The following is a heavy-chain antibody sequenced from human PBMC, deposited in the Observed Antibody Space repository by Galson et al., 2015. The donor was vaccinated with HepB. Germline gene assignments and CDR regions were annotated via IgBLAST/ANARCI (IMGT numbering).Heavy chain of an antibody. CDR3: ARVHDYYDSRTDAWSDLYYYGMDV. V-gene: IGHV3-48*02. CDR1: GFTFSSYS. Sequence: SLRLSCAASGFTFSSYSMNWVRQAPGKGLEWVSYISSSSSTIYYADSVKGRFTISRDNAKNSLYLQMNSLRDEDTAVYYCARVHDYYDSRTDAWSDLYYYGMDVWGQGKRSPSP. D-gene: IGHD3-22*01. CDR2: ISSSSSTI. J-gene: IGHJ6*02.